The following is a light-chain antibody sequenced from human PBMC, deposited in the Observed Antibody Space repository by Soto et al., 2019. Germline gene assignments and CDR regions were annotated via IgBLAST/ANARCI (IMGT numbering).Light chain of an antibody. CDR2: AAS. Sequence: DIQMTQSPSSLSASVRDRVTITCRASQGISNYLAWYQQKPGKVPKLLIYAASTLQSGVPSRFSGSGSGTDFTLTISSLQPEDVVTYYCQKYDSAPWTFGQGPKVEIK. V-gene: IGKV1-27*01. CDR1: QGISNY. J-gene: IGKJ1*01. CDR3: QKYDSAPWT.